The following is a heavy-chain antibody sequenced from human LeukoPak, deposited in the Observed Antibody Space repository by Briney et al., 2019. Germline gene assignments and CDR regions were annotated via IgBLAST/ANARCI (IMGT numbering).Heavy chain of an antibody. CDR2: INHSGST. Sequence: SETLSLTCAVYGGSFSGYYWSWIRQPPGKGLEWIGEINHSGSTNYNPSLKSRVTISVDTSKNQFSLKLSSVTAEDTAVYYCAKASSHDFWSGYYTKARREGDFDYWGQGTLVTVSS. D-gene: IGHD3-3*01. CDR1: GGSFSGYY. CDR3: AKASSHDFWSGYYTKARREGDFDY. V-gene: IGHV4-34*01. J-gene: IGHJ4*02.